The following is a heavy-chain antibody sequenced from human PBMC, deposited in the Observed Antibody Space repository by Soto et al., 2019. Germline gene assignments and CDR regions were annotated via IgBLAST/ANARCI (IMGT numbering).Heavy chain of an antibody. CDR1: GGSIGSGGYY. Sequence: SETLSLTCTVSGGSIGSGGYYWSWIRQHPGKGLEWIGYIYYSGITYYNPSLKSRVTISVDTSKNQFSLKLSSVAAADTAVYYCARSPGYYFDYWGQGTLVTVSS. J-gene: IGHJ4*02. V-gene: IGHV4-31*03. CDR2: IYYSGIT. CDR3: ARSPGYYFDY.